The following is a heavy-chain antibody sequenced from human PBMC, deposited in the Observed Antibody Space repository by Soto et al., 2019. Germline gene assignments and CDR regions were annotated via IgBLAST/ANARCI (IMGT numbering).Heavy chain of an antibody. CDR3: ARAVSDGHNIGTLDY. Sequence: PSETLSLTCAVSGGSISSGGYSWSWIRQPPGKGLEWIGYIYHSGSTYYNPSLKSRVTTSVDRSKNQFSLKLSSVTAADTAVYYCARAVSDGHNIGTLDYWGQGTLVTVSS. J-gene: IGHJ4*02. D-gene: IGHD1-1*01. CDR1: GGSISSGGYS. CDR2: IYHSGST. V-gene: IGHV4-30-2*01.